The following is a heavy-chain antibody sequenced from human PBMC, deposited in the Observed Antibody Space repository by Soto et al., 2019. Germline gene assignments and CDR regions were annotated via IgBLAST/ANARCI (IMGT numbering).Heavy chain of an antibody. CDR3: ARHSNDYYFEN. CDR1: GCSISRYA. J-gene: IGHJ4*02. V-gene: IGHV4-59*04. D-gene: IGHD1-1*01. Sequence: SEPLSHTSNVPGCSISRYACCRLRHPPGEGREWMAPIYYDGITYSSPALKSRFTMSVDTSKNQFSLKLSSVTAADPAVYYCARHSNDYYFENWGKGAPGSVSS. CDR2: IYYDGIT.